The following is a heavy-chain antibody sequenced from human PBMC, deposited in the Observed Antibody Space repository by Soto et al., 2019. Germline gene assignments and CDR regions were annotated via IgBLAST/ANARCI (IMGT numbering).Heavy chain of an antibody. J-gene: IGHJ4*02. CDR3: ARDSGWPILNFDN. Sequence: LRLSCAASDFAFSSYGIHWVRQAPGKGLEWVVASSYDGRETFYADSAKGRFTVSKEMSKNTAFLQMNALRHEDTAVYFCARDSGWPILNFDNWGQGTPVTVSS. CDR2: SSYDGRET. D-gene: IGHD3-10*01. CDR1: DFAFSSYG. V-gene: IGHV3-30*03.